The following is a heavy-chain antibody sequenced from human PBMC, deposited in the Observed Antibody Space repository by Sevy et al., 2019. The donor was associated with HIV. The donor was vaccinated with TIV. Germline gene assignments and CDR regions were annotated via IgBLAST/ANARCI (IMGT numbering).Heavy chain of an antibody. CDR1: GFTFSSYE. CDR3: ARASSTRRVVTGGIDY. J-gene: IGHJ4*02. D-gene: IGHD2-2*01. V-gene: IGHV3-48*03. CDR2: ISSSGSTI. Sequence: GGSLRLSCAASGFTFSSYEMNWVRQAPGKGLKSVSYISSSGSTIYYADSVKGRFTISRDNAKNSLYLQMNSLRAEDTAVYYCARASSTRRVVTGGIDYWGQGTLVTVSS.